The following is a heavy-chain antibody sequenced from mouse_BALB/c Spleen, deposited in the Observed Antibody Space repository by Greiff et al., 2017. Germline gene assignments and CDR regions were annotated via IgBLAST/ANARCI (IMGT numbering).Heavy chain of an antibody. V-gene: IGHV5-6-5*01. CDR1: GFTFSSYA. D-gene: IGHD2-4*01. Sequence: EVKLLESGGGLVTPSGSLTLSCAASGFTFSSYAMPWVRQTPEKRLEWVASISTGGSTNYPAGVKGRFTIYRDNARNNLYLKMNSLRSEDTAMYYCAREGSTMMATGAMDYWGQGTSVTVSS. CDR3: AREGSTMMATGAMDY. J-gene: IGHJ4*01. CDR2: ISTGGST.